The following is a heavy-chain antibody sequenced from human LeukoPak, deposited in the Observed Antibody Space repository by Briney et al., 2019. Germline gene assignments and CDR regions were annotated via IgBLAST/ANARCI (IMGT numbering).Heavy chain of an antibody. Sequence: GGSLRLSCAASGFTLSSYSMNWVRQAPGKGLEWVSSISSSSSYIYYADSVKGRFTISRDNSKNSLYLQMNSLRTEDTALYYCAKAESSGWYGEGNFDYWGQGTLVTVSS. V-gene: IGHV3-21*04. J-gene: IGHJ4*02. CDR2: ISSSSSYI. D-gene: IGHD6-19*01. CDR1: GFTLSSYS. CDR3: AKAESSGWYGEGNFDY.